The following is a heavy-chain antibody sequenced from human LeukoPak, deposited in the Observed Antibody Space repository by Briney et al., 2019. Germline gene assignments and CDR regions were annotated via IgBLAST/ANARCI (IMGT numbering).Heavy chain of an antibody. J-gene: IGHJ4*02. CDR1: GFTFSSYE. D-gene: IGHD5-24*01. Sequence: PGGSLRLSCAASGFTFSSYEMNWVRQAPGKGLEWVSHISSSGSTIYDAASVKGRFTISRDNAKNSLYLQMNSLRAEDTAVYYCARRRDGYNQYYFDYWGQGTLVTVSS. CDR2: ISSSGSTI. V-gene: IGHV3-48*03. CDR3: ARRRDGYNQYYFDY.